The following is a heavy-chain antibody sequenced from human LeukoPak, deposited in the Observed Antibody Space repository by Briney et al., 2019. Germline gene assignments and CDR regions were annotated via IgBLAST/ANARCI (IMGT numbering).Heavy chain of an antibody. CDR1: GFTFSSYE. Sequence: GGSLRLSCAASGFTFSSYEMNWVRQAPGKGLEWVSYISSSGSTIYYADSVKGRFTISRDNSKNTLYLQMNSLRAEDTAVYYCAKEIWPTVTTPGWTYFDYWGQGALVTVSS. CDR2: ISSSGSTI. CDR3: AKEIWPTVTTPGWTYFDY. D-gene: IGHD4-17*01. J-gene: IGHJ4*02. V-gene: IGHV3-48*03.